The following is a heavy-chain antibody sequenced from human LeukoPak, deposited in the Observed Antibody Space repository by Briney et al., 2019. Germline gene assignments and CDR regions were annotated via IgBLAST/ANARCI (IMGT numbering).Heavy chain of an antibody. Sequence: SETLSLTCTVSGGSISSGSYYWSWIRQPAGKGLEWIGRIYTSGSTNYNPSLKSRVTISVDTSKNQFSLKLSSVTAADTAVYYCARERWSSSSSRGWFDPWGQGTLVTVSS. D-gene: IGHD6-6*01. V-gene: IGHV4-61*02. CDR1: GGSISSGSYY. CDR3: ARERWSSSSSRGWFDP. CDR2: IYTSGST. J-gene: IGHJ5*02.